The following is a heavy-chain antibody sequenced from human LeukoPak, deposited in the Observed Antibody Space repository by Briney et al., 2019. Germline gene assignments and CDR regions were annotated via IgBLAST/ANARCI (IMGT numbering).Heavy chain of an antibody. CDR1: GGSISSYY. CDR2: IYYSGST. J-gene: IGHJ5*02. Sequence: SETLSLTCTVSGGSISSYYWSWIRQPPGKGLEWIGYIYYSGSTNYNPSPKSRVTISVDTSKKQFSLKMSSVTAADTAVYYCARGLHVWSGYYRGGYRFDPWGQGTLVTVSS. D-gene: IGHD3-3*01. CDR3: ARGLHVWSGYYRGGYRFDP. V-gene: IGHV4-59*01.